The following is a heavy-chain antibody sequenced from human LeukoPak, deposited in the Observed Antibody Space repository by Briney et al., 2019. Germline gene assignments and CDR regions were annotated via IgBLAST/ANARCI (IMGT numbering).Heavy chain of an antibody. D-gene: IGHD5-18*01. CDR1: GVSLSGYY. CDR3: AREGGTAMARDY. Sequence: SETLSLTCAVSGVSLSGYYWGWIRQPPGKGLEWIGSIYYSGSTYYNPSLKSRVTISVDTSKNQFSLKLSSVTAADTAVYYCAREGGTAMARDYWGQGTLVTVSS. CDR2: IYYSGST. J-gene: IGHJ4*02. V-gene: IGHV4-39*07.